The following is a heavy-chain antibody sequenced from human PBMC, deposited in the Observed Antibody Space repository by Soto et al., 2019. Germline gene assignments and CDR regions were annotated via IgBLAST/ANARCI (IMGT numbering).Heavy chain of an antibody. J-gene: IGHJ4*02. V-gene: IGHV3-9*01. D-gene: IGHD2-15*01. Sequence: GGSLRLSCAASGFTFDDYAMHWVRQVPGKGLEWVSGINWNSGSIGYGDSVKGRFAISRDNSKNTLFLQMGSLRPEDTAIYYCVKQAHGLDGVAFDYWGQGTQVTVSS. CDR3: VKQAHGLDGVAFDY. CDR1: GFTFDDYA. CDR2: INWNSGSI.